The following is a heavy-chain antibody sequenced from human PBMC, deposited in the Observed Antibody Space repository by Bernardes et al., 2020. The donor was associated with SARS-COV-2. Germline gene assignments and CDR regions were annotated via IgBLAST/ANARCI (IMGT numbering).Heavy chain of an antibody. V-gene: IGHV3-21*01. Sequence: GGSLRLSCAASGFTFSSYSMNWVRQAPGKGLEWVSSISSSSSYIYYADSVKGRFTISRDNAKNSLYLQMNSLRAEDTAVYYCARVPGSYYHDAFDIWGQGTMVTVSS. CDR3: ARVPGSYYHDAFDI. CDR1: GFTFSSYS. D-gene: IGHD3-10*01. CDR2: ISSSSSYI. J-gene: IGHJ3*02.